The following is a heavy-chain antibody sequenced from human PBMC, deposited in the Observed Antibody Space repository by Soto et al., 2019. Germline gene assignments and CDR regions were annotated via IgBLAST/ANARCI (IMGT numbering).Heavy chain of an antibody. CDR3: ARGIWERSSGWYYFDS. Sequence: ASVNVSCKSSGYTFTNYSVNWFRQAPGQSLECMGWVNADNGNTEDSEKFQGRVTITRDTSANTAYMEVYSLRSEDTAFYCCARGIWERSSGWYYFDSWGQGTLVTVSS. J-gene: IGHJ4*02. D-gene: IGHD6-19*01. CDR1: GYTFTNYS. V-gene: IGHV1-3*01. CDR2: VNADNGNT.